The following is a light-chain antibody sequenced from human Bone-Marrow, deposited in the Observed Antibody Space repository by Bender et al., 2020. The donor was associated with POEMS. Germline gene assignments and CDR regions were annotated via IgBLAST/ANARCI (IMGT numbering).Light chain of an antibody. J-gene: IGLJ2*01. Sequence: QSVLTQSHSASGTPGQRVTISCSGSSSNIGSNYVYWYQQLPGTAPKLLIYSNNERPSGVPDRFSGSKSGTSASLAISGLRSEDEADYYCAAWDDSLSGPIFGGGTKLTVL. CDR1: SSNIGSNY. CDR2: SNN. CDR3: AAWDDSLSGPI. V-gene: IGLV1-47*02.